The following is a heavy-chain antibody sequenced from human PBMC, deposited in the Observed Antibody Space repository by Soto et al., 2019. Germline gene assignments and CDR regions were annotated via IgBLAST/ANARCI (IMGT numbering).Heavy chain of an antibody. D-gene: IGHD1-26*01. CDR3: AREFRGNYYYFDY. CDR1: GFTFNSYS. J-gene: IGHJ4*02. CDR2: ISSSSSTI. Sequence: GGSLRLSCAASGFTFNSYSMNWVRQAPGKGLEWVSYISSSSSTIYYADSVKGRFTISRDNAKNSLYLQMNSLRAEDTAVYYCAREFRGNYYYFDYWGQGTLVTVSS. V-gene: IGHV3-48*01.